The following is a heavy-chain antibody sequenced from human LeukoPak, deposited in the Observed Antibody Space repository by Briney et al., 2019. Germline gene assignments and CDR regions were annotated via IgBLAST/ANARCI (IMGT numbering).Heavy chain of an antibody. CDR3: ATSSTSGPYYFDY. CDR2: ISPDGKST. V-gene: IGHV3-74*01. Sequence: GGSLRLSCAASGFTFSDYWMSWVRQAQGKGLVWVSRISPDGKSTNYADSVKGRFTISRDNAKNTLYLQMNSLTDEDAAVYYCATSSTSGPYYFDYWGQGTLVTVSS. D-gene: IGHD6-19*01. CDR1: GFTFSDYW. J-gene: IGHJ4*02.